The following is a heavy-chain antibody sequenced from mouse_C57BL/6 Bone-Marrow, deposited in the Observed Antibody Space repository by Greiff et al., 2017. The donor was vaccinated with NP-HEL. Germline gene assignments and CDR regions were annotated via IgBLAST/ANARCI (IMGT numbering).Heavy chain of an antibody. V-gene: IGHV1-26*01. CDR3: ARWGMIHHDGYYDYFDY. CDR1: GYTFTDYY. J-gene: IGHJ2*01. D-gene: IGHD2-3*01. Sequence: EVQLQQSGPELVKPGASVKISCKASGYTFTDYYMNWVKQSHGKSLEWIGDINPNNGGTSYNQKFKGKATLTVDKSSSTAYMELRSLTSEDSAVYYCARWGMIHHDGYYDYFDYWGQGTTLTVSS. CDR2: INPNNGGT.